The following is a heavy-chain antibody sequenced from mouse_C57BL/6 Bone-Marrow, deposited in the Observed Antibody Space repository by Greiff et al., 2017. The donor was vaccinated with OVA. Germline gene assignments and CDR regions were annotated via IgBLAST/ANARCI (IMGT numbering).Heavy chain of an antibody. CDR3: ARDSSGYPFAY. D-gene: IGHD3-2*02. Sequence: EVQLQQSGPVLVKPGASVKMSCKASGYTFTDYYMNWVKQSHGKSLEWIGVINPYNGGTSYNQKFKGKATLTVDKSSSTAYMELNSLTSEDSAVYYCARDSSGYPFAYWGQGTLVTVSA. J-gene: IGHJ3*01. CDR2: INPYNGGT. V-gene: IGHV1-19*01. CDR1: GYTFTDYY.